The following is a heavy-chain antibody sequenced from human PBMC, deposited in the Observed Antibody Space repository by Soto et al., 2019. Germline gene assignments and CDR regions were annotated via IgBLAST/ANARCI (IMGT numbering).Heavy chain of an antibody. CDR2: IYYSGST. Sequence: QVQLQESGPGLVKPSQTLSLTCTVSGGSISSGDYYWSWIRQPPGKGLEWIGNIYYSGSTYYTPSLRSRVTKSMDTSKNQFSQKLSPVIDAYTAVYYCARVRSDCRGCIFSSFDVWGQVTLLTVAS. D-gene: IGHD2-15*01. V-gene: IGHV4-30-4*01. J-gene: IGHJ4*02. CDR3: ARVRSDCRGCIFSSFDV. CDR1: GGSISSGDYY.